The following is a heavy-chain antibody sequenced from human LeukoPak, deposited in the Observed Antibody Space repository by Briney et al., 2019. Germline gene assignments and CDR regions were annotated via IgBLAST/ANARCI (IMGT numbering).Heavy chain of an antibody. Sequence: LGASVKVSCKVSGYTLTELSMHWVRQAPGKGLEWMGGFDPEDGETIYAQKFQDRVTMTEDTSTDTAYMELSSLRSEDTAVYYCATYIVVVTAIQYYFDYWGQGTLVTVSS. D-gene: IGHD2-21*02. CDR1: GYTLTELS. J-gene: IGHJ4*02. V-gene: IGHV1-24*01. CDR2: FDPEDGET. CDR3: ATYIVVVTAIQYYFDY.